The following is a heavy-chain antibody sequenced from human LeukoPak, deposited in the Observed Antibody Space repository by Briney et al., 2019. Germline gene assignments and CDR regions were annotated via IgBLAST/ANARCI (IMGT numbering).Heavy chain of an antibody. Sequence: GGSLRLSCAASGFTFRSYSMNWVRQAPGKGLEWVSSMSSSSSYIYYADPVKGRFTISRDNAKNSLYLQMNSLRTEDTAVYYCARAVAYYYDSSGYYHDYWGQGTLVTVSS. J-gene: IGHJ4*02. CDR3: ARAVAYYYDSSGYYHDY. CDR1: GFTFRSYS. V-gene: IGHV3-21*01. CDR2: MSSSSSYI. D-gene: IGHD3-22*01.